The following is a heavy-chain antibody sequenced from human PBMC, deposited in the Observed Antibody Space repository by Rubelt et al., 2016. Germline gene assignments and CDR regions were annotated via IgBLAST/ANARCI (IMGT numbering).Heavy chain of an antibody. CDR2: INPDSGDT. J-gene: IGHJ4*02. CDR3: ARDKVGLGYYFDH. V-gene: IGHV1-2*02. D-gene: IGHD3-16*01. Sequence: MHWVRQAPGQGLEWMGWINPDSGDTNYAQSFQGRVTMTRDTSISTAYMELNRLRSDDTAMYYCARDKVGLGYYFDHWGQGTLDTVSS.